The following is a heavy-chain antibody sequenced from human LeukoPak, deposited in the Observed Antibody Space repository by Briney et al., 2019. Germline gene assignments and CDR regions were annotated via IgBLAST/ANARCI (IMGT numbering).Heavy chain of an antibody. CDR1: GESFSGYS. D-gene: IGHD6-19*01. CDR2: INQRRNT. Sequence: SEALSLTCVVYGESFSGYSWSWIRQPPGKGLEWIGEINQRRNTNYNPSLKSRVTISIDTSKNQFSLKLSSVTAADTAVYYCARHGWHAWYFDLWGRGTLVTVSS. J-gene: IGHJ2*01. V-gene: IGHV4-34*01. CDR3: ARHGWHAWYFDL.